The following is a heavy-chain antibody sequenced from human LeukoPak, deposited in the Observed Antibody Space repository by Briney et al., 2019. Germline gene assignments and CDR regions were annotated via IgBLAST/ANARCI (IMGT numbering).Heavy chain of an antibody. CDR3: ARRGIAVAGTGY. CDR2: ISSSSNSI. V-gene: IGHV3-48*01. D-gene: IGHD6-19*01. CDR1: GFTFSSYG. Sequence: GGSLRLSCTASGFTFSSYGIDWVRQAPGKGLEWVSYISSSSNSISYAESVKGRFTISRDNAKNSLYLQMNSLRAEDTAVYYCARRGIAVAGTGYWGQGTLVTVSS. J-gene: IGHJ4*02.